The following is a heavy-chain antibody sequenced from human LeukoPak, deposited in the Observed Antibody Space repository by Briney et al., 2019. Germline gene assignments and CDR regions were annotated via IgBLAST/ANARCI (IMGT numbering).Heavy chain of an antibody. D-gene: IGHD3-9*01. CDR2: IKSKTDGGTT. Sequence: PGGSLRLSCAASGFTFSNAWMSWVRQAPVKGLEWFGRIKSKTDGGTTDHAAPGKGRFTISRDYSKNTLYLQMNSLKTEATAVYYCTTDQRWHYDILTGYRSPFDYWGQGTLVTVSS. J-gene: IGHJ4*02. V-gene: IGHV3-15*01. CDR1: GFTFSNAW. CDR3: TTDQRWHYDILTGYRSPFDY.